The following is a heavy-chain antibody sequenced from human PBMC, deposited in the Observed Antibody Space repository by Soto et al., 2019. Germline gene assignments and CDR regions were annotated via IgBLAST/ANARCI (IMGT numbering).Heavy chain of an antibody. CDR2: ISSSSSTI. V-gene: IGHV3-48*02. CDR3: ARAGYDILTGYYKGPGAFDI. J-gene: IGHJ3*02. Sequence: PGGSLRLSCAASGFTFSSYSMNWVRQAPGKGLEWVSYISSSSSTIYYADSVKGRFTISRDNAKNSLYLQMNSLRDEDTAVYYCARAGYDILTGYYKGPGAFDIWGQGTMGTVSS. D-gene: IGHD3-9*01. CDR1: GFTFSSYS.